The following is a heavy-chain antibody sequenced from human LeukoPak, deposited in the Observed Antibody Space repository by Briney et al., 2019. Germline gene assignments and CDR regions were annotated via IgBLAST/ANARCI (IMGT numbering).Heavy chain of an antibody. D-gene: IGHD2/OR15-2a*01. J-gene: IGHJ2*01. CDR3: ARSSSYFTYFDL. V-gene: IGHV3-11*04. Sequence: PGGSLRLSCTASGFTLRDYYMSWIRQAPGKGLEWISYMSSTGNTIYYAESVKGRFTVSRDSANNSTSLQMTSLRAEDSAVYYCARSSSYFTYFDLWGRDTLVTVSS. CDR1: GFTLRDYY. CDR2: MSSTGNTI.